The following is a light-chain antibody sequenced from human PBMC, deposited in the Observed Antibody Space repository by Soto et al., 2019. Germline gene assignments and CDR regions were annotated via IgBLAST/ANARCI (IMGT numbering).Light chain of an antibody. CDR2: AAS. V-gene: IGKV1-17*03. Sequence: QMTQSPSAMSASIGDRVNVTCRASQGISNYLAWFQQKPGNVPRRLIYAASSLHTGVPSRFSGSGSGTEFTLTISSLQPEDFATYYCLQHNSYPLTFGQGTRLEIK. CDR1: QGISNY. J-gene: IGKJ5*01. CDR3: LQHNSYPLT.